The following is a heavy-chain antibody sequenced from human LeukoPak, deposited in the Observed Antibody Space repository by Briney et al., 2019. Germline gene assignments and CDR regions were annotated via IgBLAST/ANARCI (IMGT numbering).Heavy chain of an antibody. J-gene: IGHJ4*02. V-gene: IGHV3-30*04. CDR1: GFTFSNYA. CDR2: ISNDGRNK. D-gene: IGHD2-2*01. CDR3: AREETWFSTTRYYFDY. Sequence: GGSLRLSCAASGFTFSNYAMHWVRQAPGKGPEWVALISNDGRNKNYADSVKGRFTISRDNSKNTLFLQMNSLRTEDTALFYCAREETWFSTTRYYFDYWGQGTLVTVSS.